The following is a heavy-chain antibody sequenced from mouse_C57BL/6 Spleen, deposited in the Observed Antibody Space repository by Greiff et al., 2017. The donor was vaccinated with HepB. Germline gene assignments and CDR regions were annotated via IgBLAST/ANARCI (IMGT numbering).Heavy chain of an antibody. CDR2: INPYNGGT. CDR1: GYTFTDYY. CDR3: ATHYDPFAY. J-gene: IGHJ3*01. V-gene: IGHV1-19*01. D-gene: IGHD2-4*01. Sequence: EVKLMESGPVLVKPGASVKMSCKASGYTFTDYYMNWVKQSHGKSLEWIGVINPYNGGTSYNQKFKGKATLTVDKSSSTAYMELNSLTSEDSAVYYCATHYDPFAYWGQGTLVTVSA.